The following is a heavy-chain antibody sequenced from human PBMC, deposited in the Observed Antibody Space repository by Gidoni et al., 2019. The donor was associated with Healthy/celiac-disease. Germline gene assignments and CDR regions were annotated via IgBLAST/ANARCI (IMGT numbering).Heavy chain of an antibody. D-gene: IGHD6-13*01. J-gene: IGHJ6*03. CDR1: GGTFSSYA. CDR2: IIPIFGTA. Sequence: QVQLVQSGAEVKKPGSALNVSCKASGGTFSSYAISWVRQAPGQGLEWMGGIIPIFGTANYEQKFQGRVTITADESTSTAYMELSSLRSEDTAVYYCARGPSEAAALHYYFYYMDVWGRGTTVTVSS. V-gene: IGHV1-69*01. CDR3: ARGPSEAAALHYYFYYMDV.